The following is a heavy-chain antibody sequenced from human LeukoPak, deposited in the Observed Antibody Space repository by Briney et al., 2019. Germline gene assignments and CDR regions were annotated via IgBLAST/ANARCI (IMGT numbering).Heavy chain of an antibody. V-gene: IGHV3-9*01. CDR2: ISWNSGSI. CDR3: AKDSQTLNGAPPRGYFDY. D-gene: IGHD4-17*01. J-gene: IGHJ4*02. CDR1: GFTFDDYA. Sequence: GGSLRLSCAASGFTFDDYAMHWVRQAPGKGLEWVSGISWNSGSIGYADSVKGRFTISRDNAKNSLYLQMNSLRAEDTALYYCAKDSQTLNGAPPRGYFDYWGQGTLVTVSS.